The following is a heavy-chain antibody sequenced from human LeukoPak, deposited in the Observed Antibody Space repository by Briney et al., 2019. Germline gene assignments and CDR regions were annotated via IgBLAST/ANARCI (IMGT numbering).Heavy chain of an antibody. CDR1: GFTFSSYS. D-gene: IGHD3-10*01. V-gene: IGHV3-21*01. CDR2: ISSSSSYI. Sequence: GGSLRLSCAASGFTFSSYSMNWVRQAPGKGLEWVSSISSSSSYIYYADSVKGRFTISRDNAKNSLYLQVNSLRAEDTAVYYCARATMVRGVMYAFDIWGQGTMVTVSS. J-gene: IGHJ3*02. CDR3: ARATMVRGVMYAFDI.